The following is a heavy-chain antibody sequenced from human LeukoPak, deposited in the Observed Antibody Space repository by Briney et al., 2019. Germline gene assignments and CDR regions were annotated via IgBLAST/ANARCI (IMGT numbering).Heavy chain of an antibody. CDR2: IYYSGST. J-gene: IGHJ4*02. D-gene: IGHD3-22*01. V-gene: IGHV4-59*01. CDR3: ARVPLSYYYDSSGYSKPYYFDY. CDR1: GGSFSGYY. Sequence: ETLSLTFAVYGGSFSGYYWSWIRRPPGKGLEWIGYIYYSGSTNYNPSLKSRVTMSFDTSKDQFSLNLSSVTAADTAVYYCARVPLSYYYDSSGYSKPYYFDYWGQGTLVTVSS.